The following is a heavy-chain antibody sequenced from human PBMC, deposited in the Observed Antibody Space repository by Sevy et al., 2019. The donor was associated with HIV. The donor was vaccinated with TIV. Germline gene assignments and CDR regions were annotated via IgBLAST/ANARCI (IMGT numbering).Heavy chain of an antibody. CDR1: GYSFTSYW. CDR3: ARSVIGSSWYDAFDI. Sequence: GESLKISCKGSGYSFTSYWIGWVRQMPGKGLEWMGIIYPGDSDTRYSPSFQGQVTIPADKSISTAYLQWSSLKASDTAMYYCARSVIGSSWYDAFDIWGQGTMVTVSS. D-gene: IGHD6-13*01. CDR2: IYPGDSDT. V-gene: IGHV5-51*01. J-gene: IGHJ3*02.